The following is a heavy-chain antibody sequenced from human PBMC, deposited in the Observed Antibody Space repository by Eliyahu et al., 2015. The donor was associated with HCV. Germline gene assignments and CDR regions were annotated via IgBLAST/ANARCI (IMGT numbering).Heavy chain of an antibody. CDR1: SYA. D-gene: IGHD2-15*01. J-gene: IGHJ3*02. V-gene: IGHV3-33*01. CDR3: GREGDCSGGTCYRNVFDI. CDR2: IWYDGSNK. Sequence: SYAMHWVRQAPGKGLEWVAAIWYDGSNKYYVDSVKGRFTISRDNSKNTLYLQMGDLRAEDTAVYYCGREGDCSGGTCYRNVFDIWGQGTMVTVSS.